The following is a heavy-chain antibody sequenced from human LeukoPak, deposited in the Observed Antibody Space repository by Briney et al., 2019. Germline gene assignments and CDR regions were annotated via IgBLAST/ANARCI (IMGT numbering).Heavy chain of an antibody. CDR2: INYSGDT. CDR1: GGSISSSSYY. Sequence: SETLSLTCTVSGGSISSSSYYWGWIRQPPGKGLEWIETINYSGDTYYNPSLKSRVTISVDSSKNQFSLKLSSVTAADTAVYYCVRLQAVTGNFDYWGQGALVTISS. J-gene: IGHJ4*02. CDR3: VRLQAVTGNFDY. V-gene: IGHV4-39*07. D-gene: IGHD1-20*01.